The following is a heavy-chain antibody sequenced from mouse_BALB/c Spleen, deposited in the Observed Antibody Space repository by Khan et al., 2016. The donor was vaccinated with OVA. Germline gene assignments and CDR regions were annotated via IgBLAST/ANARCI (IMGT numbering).Heavy chain of an antibody. D-gene: IGHD2-4*01. J-gene: IGHJ3*01. CDR2: IWSAGST. V-gene: IGHV2-2*02. CDR3: ARRGYDYGRGALFAY. Sequence: VQLQESGPGLVAPSQSLSITCTVSDFSLDKYSIHWIRQSPGKGLEWLGVIWSAGSTDYNAAFISRLTITTDNSRSQVFFQVNSLQPNDTAIYYCARRGYDYGRGALFAYWGQGTLVTVSA. CDR1: DFSLDKYS.